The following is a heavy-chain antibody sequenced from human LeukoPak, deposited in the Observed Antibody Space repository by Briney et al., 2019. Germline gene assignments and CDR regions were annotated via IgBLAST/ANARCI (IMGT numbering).Heavy chain of an antibody. V-gene: IGHV4-59*08. CDR1: GGSISSYY. CDR3: ASIGYSSSYYYFDS. CDR2: IYYSGST. Sequence: PSETLSLTCSVPGGSISSYYWSWIRQPPGKGLEWIGEIYYSGSTDYNPSLRSRVTISVDTSKSQFSLRLSSVTAADTAVYYCASIGYSSSYYYFDSWGQGTLVTVSS. D-gene: IGHD6-13*01. J-gene: IGHJ4*02.